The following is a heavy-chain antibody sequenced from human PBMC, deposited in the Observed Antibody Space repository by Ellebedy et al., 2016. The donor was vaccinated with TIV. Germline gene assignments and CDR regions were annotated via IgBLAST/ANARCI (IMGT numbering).Heavy chain of an antibody. CDR1: GYTFIDYG. D-gene: IGHD3-10*01. Sequence: AASVKVSCKSSGYTFIDYGISWVRQAPGQGLDWMGWVSAYSGNTNYAENLQVRVTMTTDTSTATAYMELRSLRSEDTAVYYCARYSGSGTYYRNGMDVWGQGTTVTVSS. CDR2: VSAYSGNT. V-gene: IGHV1-18*01. J-gene: IGHJ6*02. CDR3: ARYSGSGTYYRNGMDV.